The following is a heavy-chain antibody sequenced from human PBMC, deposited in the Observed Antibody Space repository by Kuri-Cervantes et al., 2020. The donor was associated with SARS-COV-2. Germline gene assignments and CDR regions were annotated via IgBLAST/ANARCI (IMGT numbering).Heavy chain of an antibody. CDR1: GYTFTGYY. J-gene: IGHJ6*03. D-gene: IGHD2-8*02. V-gene: IGHV1-8*02. CDR3: ARGYKSQTRDDVLLKIYGFSPPQNYYMDV. CDR2: VKTNSGNT. Sequence: ASVKVSCKASGYTFTGYYMHWVRQATGQGLEWMGMVKTNSGNTLYAQFFQGRVTMTTDASISTAYMELGSLTFEDTAVYYCARGYKSQTRDDVLLKIYGFSPPQNYYMDVWGKGTTVTVSS.